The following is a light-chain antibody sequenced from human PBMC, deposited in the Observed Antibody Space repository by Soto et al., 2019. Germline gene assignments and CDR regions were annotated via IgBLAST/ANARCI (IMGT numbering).Light chain of an antibody. V-gene: IGKV1-5*03. J-gene: IGKJ4*01. CDR3: QQYSNYPLT. CDR2: KAS. Sequence: DIPMTQSPSTLSSSVGDRVTITCRASQSISYWLAWYQQKPGKAPNLLIYKASSLESGVPSRFSGSVSGTEFTLTINSLQPDDFATYYCQQYSNYPLTFGGGTKVEI. CDR1: QSISYW.